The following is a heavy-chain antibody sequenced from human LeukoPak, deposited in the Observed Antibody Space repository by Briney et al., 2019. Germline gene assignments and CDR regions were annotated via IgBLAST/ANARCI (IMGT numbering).Heavy chain of an antibody. CDR2: INHSGST. V-gene: IGHV4-34*01. CDR1: GGSISGYY. D-gene: IGHD5-12*01. CDR3: ARPYGRLRFDP. J-gene: IGHJ5*02. Sequence: PSETLSLTCTVSGGSISGYYWSWIRQPPGKGLEGIGEINHSGSTNYNPSLKSRVTISVDTSKNQFALKLSSVTAADTAVYSCARPYGRLRFDPWGQGTLVTVSS.